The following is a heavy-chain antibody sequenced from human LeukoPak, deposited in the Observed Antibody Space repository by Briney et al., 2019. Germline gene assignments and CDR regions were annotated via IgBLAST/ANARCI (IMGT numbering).Heavy chain of an antibody. CDR3: ATDPDLVGATMTN. J-gene: IGHJ4*02. D-gene: IGHD1-26*01. CDR2: ISYDRSNK. CDR1: GFTFSSYA. Sequence: GGSLRLSCAASGFTFSSYAMHWVRQAPGKGLEWVAVISYDRSNKYYADSVKGRFTISRDNSKNTLYLQMNSLRAEDTAVYYCATDPDLVGATMTNWGQGTLVTVSS. V-gene: IGHV3-30*04.